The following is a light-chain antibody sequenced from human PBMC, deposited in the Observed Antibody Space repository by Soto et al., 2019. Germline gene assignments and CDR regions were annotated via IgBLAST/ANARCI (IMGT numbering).Light chain of an antibody. J-gene: IGKJ4*01. CDR2: AAS. V-gene: IGKV1-8*01. CDR1: QGISSY. Sequence: QSPSTLSASVGDRVTITCRASQGISSYLAWYQQKPGKAPKLLIYAASTLQSGVPSRFSGSGSGTDFTLTISCLQSEDFATYYCQQYYSYLLTFGGGTKVDIK. CDR3: QQYYSYLLT.